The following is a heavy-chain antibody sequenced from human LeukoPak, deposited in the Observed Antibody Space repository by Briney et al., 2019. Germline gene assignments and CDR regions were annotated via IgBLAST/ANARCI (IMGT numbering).Heavy chain of an antibody. D-gene: IGHD4/OR15-4a*01. J-gene: IGHJ4*02. CDR1: GFTFSSYS. Sequence: PGGSLRLSCAASGFTFSSYSMNWVRQAPGKGLEWVSYISSSSSTTYYADSVKGRFTISRDNSRNTLYLHMNSLRAEDTAVYYCAKDQTGAFDYWGQGTLVTVSS. V-gene: IGHV3-48*01. CDR2: ISSSSSTT. CDR3: AKDQTGAFDY.